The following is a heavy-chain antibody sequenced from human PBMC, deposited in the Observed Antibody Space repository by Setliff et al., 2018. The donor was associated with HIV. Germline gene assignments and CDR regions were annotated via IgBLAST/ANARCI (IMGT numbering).Heavy chain of an antibody. CDR2: FDPEDGET. CDR1: GYTLTELS. V-gene: IGHV1-24*01. CDR3: VRLTADRTNYYYYMDV. J-gene: IGHJ6*03. Sequence: ASVKVSCKVSGYTLTELSMHWVRQAPGKGLEWMGGFDPEDGETIYAQKFRGRVTMTEDTSTDTAYMELSSLRSEDTAVYYCVRLTADRTNYYYYMDVWGKGTMVTVSS. D-gene: IGHD2-8*01.